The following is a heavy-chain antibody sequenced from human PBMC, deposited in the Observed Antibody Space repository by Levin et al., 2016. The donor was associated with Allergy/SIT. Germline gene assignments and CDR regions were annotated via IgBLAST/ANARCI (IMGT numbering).Heavy chain of an antibody. J-gene: IGHJ6*02. CDR3: ARDPRGVLLYGMDV. V-gene: IGHV4-59*01. Sequence: WIRQPPGKGLEWIGYIYYSGSTNYNPSLKSRVTISVDTSKNQFSLKLSSVTAADTAVYYCARDPRGVLLYGMDVWGQGTTVTVSS. D-gene: IGHD3-10*01. CDR2: IYYSGST.